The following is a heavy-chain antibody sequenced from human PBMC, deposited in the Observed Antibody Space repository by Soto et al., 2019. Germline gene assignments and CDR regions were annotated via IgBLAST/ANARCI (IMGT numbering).Heavy chain of an antibody. CDR3: VRIASSESLNCFDA. V-gene: IGHV1-8*01. Sequence: ASVKVSCKSSDSTYMNYVSSWVGQATGQEREWIGWTNPNSGNTGYAMKCHSRASITRNNSIYTVYFELSSLASDDTAVYYCVRIASSESLNCFDAWGQGTMVTVSS. CDR1: DSTYMNYV. CDR2: TNPNSGNT. D-gene: IGHD2-15*01. J-gene: IGHJ5*02.